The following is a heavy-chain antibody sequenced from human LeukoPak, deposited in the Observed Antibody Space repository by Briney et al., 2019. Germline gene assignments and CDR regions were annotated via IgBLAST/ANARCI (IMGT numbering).Heavy chain of an antibody. V-gene: IGHV4-59*01. CDR1: GGSISSYY. Sequence: KPSETLSLTCTVSGGSISSYYWSWIRQPPGKGLEWIGYIYYSESTNYNPSLKSRVTISVDTSKNQFSLKLSSVTAADTAVYYCARGVAGTGIDYWGQGTLVTVSS. J-gene: IGHJ4*02. CDR3: ARGVAGTGIDY. D-gene: IGHD6-19*01. CDR2: IYYSEST.